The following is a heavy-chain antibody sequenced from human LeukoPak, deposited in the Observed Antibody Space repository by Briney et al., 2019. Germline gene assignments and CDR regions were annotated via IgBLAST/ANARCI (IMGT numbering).Heavy chain of an antibody. D-gene: IGHD2-15*01. CDR2: IIPIFGTA. J-gene: IGHJ3*02. Sequence: SVKVSCKASGGTFSSYAISWVRQAPGQGLEWMGGIIPIFGTANYAQKFQGRVTITADESTSTAYMELSSLRSEDTAVYYCARDGYCSGGSCHKNDAFDIWGQGTMVTVSS. V-gene: IGHV1-69*01. CDR3: ARDGYCSGGSCHKNDAFDI. CDR1: GGTFSSYA.